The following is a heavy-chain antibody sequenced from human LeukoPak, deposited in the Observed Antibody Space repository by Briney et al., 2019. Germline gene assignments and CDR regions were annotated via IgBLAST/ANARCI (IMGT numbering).Heavy chain of an antibody. J-gene: IGHJ4*02. CDR3: ASLGDYYDSSGYYRGFDY. Sequence: SETLSLTCTVSGASISRYYWGWIRQPPGKGLEWIGSIYYSGSTYYNPSLKSRVTISVDTSKNQFSLKLSSVTAADTAVYYCASLGDYYDSSGYYRGFDYWGQGTLVTVSS. CDR2: IYYSGST. V-gene: IGHV4-39*01. D-gene: IGHD3-22*01. CDR1: GASISRYY.